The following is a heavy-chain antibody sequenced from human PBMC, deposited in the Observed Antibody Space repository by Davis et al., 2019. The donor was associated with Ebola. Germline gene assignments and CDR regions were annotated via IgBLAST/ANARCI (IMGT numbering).Heavy chain of an antibody. CDR2: VFPGDSDT. D-gene: IGHD3-16*01. V-gene: IGHV5-51*01. CDR3: TRLNTLNYNFYGMDV. CDR1: GYSFFNYW. J-gene: IGHJ6*02. Sequence: PGGSLRLSCKGSGYSFFNYWIGWVRLMPGKGLELMGIVFPGDSDTRYSPSFQGQVTFSADKSISTAYMQWRSLKASDTAIYYCTRLNTLNYNFYGMDVWGQGTTVTVSS.